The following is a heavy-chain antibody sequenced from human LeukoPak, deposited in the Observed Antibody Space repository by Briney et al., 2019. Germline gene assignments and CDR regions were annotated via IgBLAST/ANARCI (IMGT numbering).Heavy chain of an antibody. V-gene: IGHV3-30*02. CDR2: IRNDIPKDGINK. CDR3: AKGDSN. Sequence: PGESLRLSCTTSGFIFINYGMHWVRQAPGKGLEWVALIRNDIPKDGINKYYADSVRGRFTISRDNSKNTVYLQMNSLRVADTAMYYCAKGDSNWGQGTLVTVSS. CDR1: GFIFINYG. J-gene: IGHJ4*02. D-gene: IGHD6-13*01.